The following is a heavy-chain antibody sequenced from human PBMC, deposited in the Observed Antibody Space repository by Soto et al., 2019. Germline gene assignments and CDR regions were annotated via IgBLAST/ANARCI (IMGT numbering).Heavy chain of an antibody. D-gene: IGHD3-10*01. CDR3: ARLPYYYGRYFFAI. J-gene: IGHJ4*02. CDR2: IYYSGST. Sequence: PSETLSLACTVSGGSVSSGSYYWSWIRQPPGKGLEWIGYIYYSGSTNYNPSLKSRVTISVDTSKNQFSLKLSSVTAADTAVYYCARLPYYYGRYFFAIWGQGSLVTVSS. CDR1: GGSVSSGSYY. V-gene: IGHV4-61*01.